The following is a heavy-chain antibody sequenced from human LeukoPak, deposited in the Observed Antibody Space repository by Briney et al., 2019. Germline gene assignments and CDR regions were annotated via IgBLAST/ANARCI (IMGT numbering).Heavy chain of an antibody. CDR3: ARAYYGGNRPTDY. Sequence: GGSLRLSCAASGFTVSSNYMNWVRQAPGKGLEWVSMIYPDGNTFYTNSVKGRFTISRDNSKNTLDLQMSSLRAEDTAEYYCARAYYGGNRPTDYWGQGTLVTVSS. J-gene: IGHJ4*02. CDR1: GFTVSSNY. D-gene: IGHD4-23*01. V-gene: IGHV3-66*01. CDR2: IYPDGNT.